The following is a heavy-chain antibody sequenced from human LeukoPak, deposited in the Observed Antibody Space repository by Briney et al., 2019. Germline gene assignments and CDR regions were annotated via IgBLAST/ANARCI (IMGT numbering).Heavy chain of an antibody. D-gene: IGHD3-10*01. Sequence: PSETLSLTCTVSGGSISSYYWSWIRQPPGKGLEWIGYIYYSGSTNYNPSLKSRVTISVDTSKNQFSLKLSSVTAADTAVYYCARHDRFGELLNRGQGTLVTVSS. CDR1: GGSISSYY. V-gene: IGHV4-59*08. J-gene: IGHJ4*02. CDR2: IYYSGST. CDR3: ARHDRFGELLN.